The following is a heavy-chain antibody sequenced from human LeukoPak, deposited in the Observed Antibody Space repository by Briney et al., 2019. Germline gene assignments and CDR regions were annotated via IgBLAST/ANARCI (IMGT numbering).Heavy chain of an antibody. J-gene: IGHJ3*02. CDR1: GYSSTSYW. D-gene: IGHD3-9*01. CDR2: IYPGDSDT. Sequence: GESLKISCKGSGYSSTSYWIGWVRQMPGKGLEWMGIIYPGDSDTRYSPSFQSQVTISADKSISTAYLQWSSLKVSDTAMYYCSSREGSKLRYFDWSPWAFDIWGQGTMVTVSS. V-gene: IGHV5-51*01. CDR3: SSREGSKLRYFDWSPWAFDI.